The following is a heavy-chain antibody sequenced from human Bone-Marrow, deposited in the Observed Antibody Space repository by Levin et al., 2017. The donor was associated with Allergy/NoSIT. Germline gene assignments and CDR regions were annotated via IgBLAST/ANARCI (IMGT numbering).Heavy chain of an antibody. V-gene: IGHV4-61*01. J-gene: IGHJ5*02. Sequence: MSSETLSLTCTVSGASVTNRNYYWTWIRQSPGAGLEWLGYIYYSGSTSYNPSLKSRLTISVDTSKNQFSLNLRSVTAADTATYYCANEQGIGFYETLFDPWGQGTLVTVSS. D-gene: IGHD3-3*01. CDR1: GASVTNRNYY. CDR3: ANEQGIGFYETLFDP. CDR2: IYYSGST.